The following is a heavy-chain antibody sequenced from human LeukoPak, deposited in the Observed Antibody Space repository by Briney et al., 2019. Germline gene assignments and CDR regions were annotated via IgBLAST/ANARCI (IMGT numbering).Heavy chain of an antibody. CDR2: INTDGSST. Sequence: GGSLRLSRAASGFTFSSYWMHWVRQAPGKGLVWVSRINTDGSSTSYADSVKGRFTISRDNAKNTLYLQMNSLRAEDTAVYYCARPRHHYDSSGYFPYYMDVWGKGTTVTVSS. J-gene: IGHJ6*03. D-gene: IGHD3-22*01. CDR3: ARPRHHYDSSGYFPYYMDV. V-gene: IGHV3-74*01. CDR1: GFTFSSYW.